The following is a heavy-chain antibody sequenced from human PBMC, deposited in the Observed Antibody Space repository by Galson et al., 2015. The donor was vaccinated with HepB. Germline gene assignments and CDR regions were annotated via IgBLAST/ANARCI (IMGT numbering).Heavy chain of an antibody. J-gene: IGHJ6*02. CDR1: GFTFEDYA. V-gene: IGHV3-9*01. CDR3: AQDLTYYYGSGSYFAGMDA. Sequence: SLRLSCAASGFTFEDYAMHWVRQVPGKGLEWVSGISWKSDFTGYADSVRGRFTISRDNAKYSLYLQMNSLRTEDTALYYCAQDLTYYYGSGSYFAGMDAWGQGTTVTVS. D-gene: IGHD3-10*01. CDR2: ISWKSDFT.